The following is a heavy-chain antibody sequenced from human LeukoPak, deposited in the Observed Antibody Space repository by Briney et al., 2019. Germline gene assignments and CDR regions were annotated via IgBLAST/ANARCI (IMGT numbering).Heavy chain of an antibody. Sequence: GASVKVSCKASGYTFTSCGISWVRQDPGQGLESMRWISAYNGNTNYAQKLQGRVTMTTDTSTSTAYMELRSLRSDDTAVYYCAREYGGMVVTAYFDYWGQGTLVTVSS. CDR1: GYTFTSCG. CDR3: AREYGGMVVTAYFDY. CDR2: ISAYNGNT. V-gene: IGHV1-18*01. D-gene: IGHD2-21*02. J-gene: IGHJ4*02.